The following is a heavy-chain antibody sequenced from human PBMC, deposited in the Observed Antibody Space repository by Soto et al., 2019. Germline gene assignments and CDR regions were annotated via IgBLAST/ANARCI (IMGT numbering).Heavy chain of an antibody. V-gene: IGHV1-18*01. J-gene: IGHJ4*02. D-gene: IGHD6-19*01. CDR2: ISAYNGNT. CDR1: GYTFTSYG. CDR3: ARAYSSGWYFDY. Sequence: ASVKVSCKASGYTFTSYGISRVRQAPGQGLEWMGWISAYNGNTNYAQKLQGRVTMTTDTSTSTAYMELRSLRSDDTAVYYCARAYSSGWYFDYWGQGTLVTVSS.